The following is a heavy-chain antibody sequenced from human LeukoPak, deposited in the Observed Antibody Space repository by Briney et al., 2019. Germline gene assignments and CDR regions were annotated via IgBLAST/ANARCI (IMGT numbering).Heavy chain of an antibody. D-gene: IGHD1-20*01. CDR2: VYYSGST. J-gene: IGHJ4*02. V-gene: IGHV4-59*01. CDR3: ARALGYDWNDPRFYFDY. Sequence: PSETLSLTCTVSGGSISSYYWSWIRQPPGKGLEWIGYVYYSGSTNYNPPLKSRVTISVDTSKNQFSLKLSSVTAADTAVYYCARALGYDWNDPRFYFDYWGQGTLVTVSS. CDR1: GGSISSYY.